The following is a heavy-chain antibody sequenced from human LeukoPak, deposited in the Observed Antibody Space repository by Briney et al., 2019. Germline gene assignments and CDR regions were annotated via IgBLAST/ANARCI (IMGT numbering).Heavy chain of an antibody. V-gene: IGHV1-2*02. CDR1: GYTFTGYY. CDR2: INPNSGGT. CDR3: ARAGYSSGADAFDI. J-gene: IGHJ3*02. Sequence: ASVKVSCKASGYTFTGYYMHWVRQAPGQGLEWMGWINPNSGGTNYAQTFHGRVTMTRDTSISTAYMELSRLRSDDTAVYYCARAGYSSGADAFDIWGQGTMVTVSS. D-gene: IGHD6-25*01.